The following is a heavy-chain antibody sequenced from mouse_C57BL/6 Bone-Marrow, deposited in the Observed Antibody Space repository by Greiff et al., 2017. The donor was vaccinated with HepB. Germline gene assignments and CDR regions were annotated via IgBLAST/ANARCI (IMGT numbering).Heavy chain of an antibody. D-gene: IGHD4-1*02. J-gene: IGHJ1*03. V-gene: IGHV1-80*01. CDR3: AREPLQLGLPHAWYFDV. CDR2: IYPGDGDT. Sequence: QVQLQQSGAELVKPGASVKISCKASGYAFSSYWMNWVKQRPGKGLEWIGQIYPGDGDTNYNGKFKGKATLTADKSSSAAYMQLSSLTSEDSAVYFCAREPLQLGLPHAWYFDVWGTGTTVTVSS. CDR1: GYAFSSYW.